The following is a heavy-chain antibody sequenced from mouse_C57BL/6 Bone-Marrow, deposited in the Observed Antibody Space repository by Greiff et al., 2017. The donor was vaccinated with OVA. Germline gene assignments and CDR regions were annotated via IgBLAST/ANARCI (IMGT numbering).Heavy chain of an antibody. J-gene: IGHJ3*01. Sequence: EVHLVESGGGLVQPGGSLKLSCAASGFTFSDYGMAWVRQAPGKGPEWVAFISHLAYSIYYADPVTGRFTISRENAKNTLYLEMSSLRSEDTARYDCARHGDYPFAYWGQGTLVTVSA. D-gene: IGHD2-13*01. V-gene: IGHV5-15*01. CDR3: ARHGDYPFAY. CDR2: ISHLAYSI. CDR1: GFTFSDYG.